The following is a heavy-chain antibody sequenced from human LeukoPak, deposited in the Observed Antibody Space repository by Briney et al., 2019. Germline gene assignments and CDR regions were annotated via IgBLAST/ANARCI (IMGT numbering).Heavy chain of an antibody. CDR1: GFTFSSYW. CDR2: TKQDGSGK. D-gene: IGHD1-20*01. V-gene: IGHV3-7*01. CDR3: ARENYNWNPDQGYKVFDY. J-gene: IGHJ4*02. Sequence: SGGSLRLSCTVSGFTFSSYWMSWVRQAPGKGLELVANTKQDGSGKYYVDSVEGRFTVSRDNAKNSLYLQMNSLRAENTAVYYCARENYNWNPDQGYKVFDYWGQGILVTVSS.